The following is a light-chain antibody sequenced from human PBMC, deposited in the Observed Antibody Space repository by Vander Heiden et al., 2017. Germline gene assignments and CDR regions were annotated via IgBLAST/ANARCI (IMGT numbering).Light chain of an antibody. J-gene: IGLJ1*01. V-gene: IGLV1-51*01. CDR2: EKN. Sequence: QSVSTQPPSVSPAPGQKVTISCPASGPDIGEHTPPWYQQLPATAPKPLINEKNKRPSGIPDRFSGSKSGTSATLVITGLQTGDEADYYSGTWDSSLTGVFGTGTKVTVL. CDR1: GPDIGEHT. CDR3: GTWDSSLTGV.